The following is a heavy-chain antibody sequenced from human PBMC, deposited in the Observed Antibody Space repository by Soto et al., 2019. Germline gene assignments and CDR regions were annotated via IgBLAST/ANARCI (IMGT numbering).Heavy chain of an antibody. CDR2: ISYDGGHK. V-gene: IGHV3-30-3*01. CDR3: ARVKTDYSNPRGPFFFYGMDV. J-gene: IGHJ6*02. Sequence: QVQLVESGGGVVHPERSLRLSCSASEFTFSSYAMHWVRQAPGKGLEWVAGISYDGGHKLYGDSVRGRFTISRDSSKTTVFLQMNSLRPEDTAAYYCARVKTDYSNPRGPFFFYGMDVWDQGTTVTVSS. D-gene: IGHD4-4*01. CDR1: EFTFSSYA.